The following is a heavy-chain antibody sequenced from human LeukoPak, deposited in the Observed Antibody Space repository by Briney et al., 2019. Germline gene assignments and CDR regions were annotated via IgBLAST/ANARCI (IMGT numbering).Heavy chain of an antibody. D-gene: IGHD6-19*01. CDR3: ARDRSSGWSGNWFDP. J-gene: IGHJ5*02. V-gene: IGHV3-48*03. CDR1: GFILSSFE. Sequence: PGGSLRLSCVDSGFILSSFEMSWGRQAPGKGLEWISYISTTGSTIYYADSVKGRFTISRDNAKNSLYLQMNSLRAEDTAIYYCARDRSSGWSGNWFDPWGQGTLVTVSS. CDR2: ISTTGSTI.